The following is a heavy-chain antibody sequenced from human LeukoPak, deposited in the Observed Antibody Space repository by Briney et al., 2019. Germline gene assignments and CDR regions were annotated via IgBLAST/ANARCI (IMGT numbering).Heavy chain of an antibody. J-gene: IGHJ5*02. Sequence: PSETLSLTCTVSGDSITGYYWSWVRQPPGKGLEWIGYIYYSGSTNYNPSLKSRVTISVDTSENQFSLKLSSVTAADTAVYYCARSMVRGVNWFDPWGQGTLVTVSS. CDR1: GDSITGYY. CDR3: ARSMVRGVNWFDP. CDR2: IYYSGST. D-gene: IGHD3-10*01. V-gene: IGHV4-59*08.